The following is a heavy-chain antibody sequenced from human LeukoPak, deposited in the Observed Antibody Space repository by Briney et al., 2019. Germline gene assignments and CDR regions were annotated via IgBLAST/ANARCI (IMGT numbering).Heavy chain of an antibody. CDR3: ARVPTYYYGSGSYYKPLDY. J-gene: IGHJ4*02. CDR1: GYTFTSYG. CDR2: MNPNSGNT. D-gene: IGHD3-10*01. Sequence: GASVKVSCKASGYTFTSYGINWVRQATGQGLEWMGWMNPNSGNTGYAQKFQGRVTMTRNTSISTAYMELSSLRSEDTAVYYCARVPTYYYGSGSYYKPLDYWGQGTLVTVSS. V-gene: IGHV1-8*02.